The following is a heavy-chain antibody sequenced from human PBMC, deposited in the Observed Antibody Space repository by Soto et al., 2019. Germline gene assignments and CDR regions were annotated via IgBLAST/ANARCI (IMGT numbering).Heavy chain of an antibody. CDR2: ISYDGSNT. CDR3: AKDNFNCVDDCYHYYGLDV. J-gene: IGHJ6*02. CDR1: GFTFSAYD. D-gene: IGHD2-21*02. Sequence: GGSLRLSCAASGFTFSAYDMHWVRQVPGKGLEWVALISYDGSNTYYADSVKGRFTISRDKSKNTLYLQMNRLRAEDSAVYYCAKDNFNCVDDCYHYYGLDVWCQGTTVTVSS. V-gene: IGHV3-30*18.